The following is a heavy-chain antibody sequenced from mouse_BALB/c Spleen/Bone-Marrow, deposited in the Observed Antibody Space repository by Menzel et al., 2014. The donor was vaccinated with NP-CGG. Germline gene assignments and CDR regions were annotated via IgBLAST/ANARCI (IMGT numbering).Heavy chain of an antibody. CDR2: ISSGGSYT. CDR3: ARPPYYGSSEWYFDV. Sequence: EVHLVESGGGLVKPGGSLKLPCAASGFTFSSYAMSWVRQTPEKRLEWVATISSGGSYTYYPDSVKGRFTISRDNAKNTLYLQMSSLRSEDTAMYYCARPPYYGSSEWYFDVWGAGTTVTVSS. CDR1: GFTFSSYA. D-gene: IGHD1-1*01. V-gene: IGHV5-9-3*01. J-gene: IGHJ1*01.